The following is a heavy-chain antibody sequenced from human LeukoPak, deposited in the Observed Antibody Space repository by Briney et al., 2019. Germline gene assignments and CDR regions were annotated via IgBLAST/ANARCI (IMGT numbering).Heavy chain of an antibody. CDR2: ISAYNGNN. D-gene: IGHD7-27*01. J-gene: IGHJ3*02. CDR1: GYTFTSYG. V-gene: IGHV1-18*01. Sequence: GASVKVSCXASGYTFTSYGMSWVRQAPGQPLEWMGWISAYNGNNNYAQKLQGRVTITTDTSTNTSYMEVRSLRSDDTAVYYCARAQLTGDAFDIWGQGTIVTVSS. CDR3: ARAQLTGDAFDI.